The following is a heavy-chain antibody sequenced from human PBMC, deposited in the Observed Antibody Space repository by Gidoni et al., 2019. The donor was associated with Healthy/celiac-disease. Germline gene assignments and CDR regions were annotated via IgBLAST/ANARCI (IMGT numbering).Heavy chain of an antibody. CDR3: ARSWELLSNFDY. D-gene: IGHD1-26*01. Sequence: EVQLVESGGGLVQPGRSLRLSCAASGSTFDDYAMHWVRQAPGKGLEWVSGISWNSGSIGYADSVKGRFTISRDNAKNSLYLQMNSLRAEDTALYYCARSWELLSNFDYWGQGTLVTVSS. CDR2: ISWNSGSI. V-gene: IGHV3-9*01. CDR1: GSTFDDYA. J-gene: IGHJ4*02.